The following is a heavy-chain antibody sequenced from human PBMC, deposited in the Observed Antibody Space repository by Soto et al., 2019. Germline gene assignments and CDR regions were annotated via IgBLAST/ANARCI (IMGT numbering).Heavy chain of an antibody. CDR3: ARDKSRCSGGSCYPIDP. J-gene: IGHJ5*02. CDR2: IWYDGSNK. D-gene: IGHD2-15*01. Sequence: QNAGCLRLSGAAAGFAFSSYGMHWVRQSPGKGLEWVAVIWYDGSNKYYADSVKGRFTISRDNSKNTLYLQMNSLRAEDTAVYYCARDKSRCSGGSCYPIDPWGQGTLVTVSS. CDR1: GFAFSSYG. V-gene: IGHV3-33*01.